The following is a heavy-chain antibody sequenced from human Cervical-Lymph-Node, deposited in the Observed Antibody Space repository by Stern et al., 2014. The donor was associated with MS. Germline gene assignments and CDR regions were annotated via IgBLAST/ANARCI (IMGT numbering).Heavy chain of an antibody. CDR1: GDSLSHFA. D-gene: IGHD6-6*01. V-gene: IGHV1-69*12. CDR3: ARGGRVEGRPLWDALDL. Sequence: QVQLVQSGAEVKKPGSSVKVSCKASGDSLSHFAITWVRQAPGRGFEWMGGMIPISGPADYAQRFQGRVTISADDSRNTVNLALSSLRSEDTAVYYCARGGRVEGRPLWDALDLWGQGTLVTVS. CDR2: MIPISGPA. J-gene: IGHJ3*01.